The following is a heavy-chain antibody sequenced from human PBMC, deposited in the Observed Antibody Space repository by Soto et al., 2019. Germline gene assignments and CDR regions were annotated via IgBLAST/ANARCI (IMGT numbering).Heavy chain of an antibody. J-gene: IGHJ4*02. D-gene: IGHD6-13*01. Sequence: EVQVLESGGVLVQPGGSLRLPCVAPGLIFSNYAMSWVRQAPGKGLEWDSGISGSGGSPHYADSAKGRFTISRDNSKNTLFLQMNTLRAEDTAVYYCAREGDITAAFDYWGQGTLVTVSS. V-gene: IGHV3-23*01. CDR2: ISGSGGSP. CDR1: GLIFSNYA. CDR3: AREGDITAAFDY.